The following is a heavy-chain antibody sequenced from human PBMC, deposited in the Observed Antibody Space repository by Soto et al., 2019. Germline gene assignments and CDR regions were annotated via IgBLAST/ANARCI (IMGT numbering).Heavy chain of an antibody. CDR2: IWYDGSNK. J-gene: IGHJ5*02. V-gene: IGHV3-33*01. CDR1: GFTFSTYG. Sequence: QVQLVESGGGVVQPGRSLRLSCAASGFTFSTYGMHWVRQAPGKGLEWVAIIWYDGSNKYYADSVKGRFTISRDDSKNTLYLQMNSLTAEDTAVYFCARDASAYDGGWYPRGFDPWGQGTLVTVSS. CDR3: ARDASAYDGGWYPRGFDP. D-gene: IGHD6-19*01.